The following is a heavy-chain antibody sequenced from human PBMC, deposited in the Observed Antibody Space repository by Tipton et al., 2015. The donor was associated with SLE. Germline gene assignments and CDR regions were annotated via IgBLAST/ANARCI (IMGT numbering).Heavy chain of an antibody. J-gene: IGHJ6*02. V-gene: IGHV3-48*03. CDR3: ARRGDYYYGMDV. Sequence: GSLRLSCAASGFTFSSYEMNWVRQAPGKGLEWVSYISSSGSTIYYADSVKGRFTISRDNAKNSLYLQMNSLRAEDTAVYYCARRGDYYYGMDVWGQETTVTVSS. CDR2: ISSSGSTI. CDR1: GFTFSSYE.